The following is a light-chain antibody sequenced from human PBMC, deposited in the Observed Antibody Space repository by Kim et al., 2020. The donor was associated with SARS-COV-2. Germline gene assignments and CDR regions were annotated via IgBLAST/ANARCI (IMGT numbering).Light chain of an antibody. Sequence: SYELTQPPSVSVSPGQTASITCSGDKLGDKYACWYQQKPGQSPVLVIYQVSKRPSGIPERFSGSNSGNTATLTISGTQAMDEADYYCQAWASSVVFGGG. CDR3: QAWASSVV. CDR2: QVS. CDR1: KLGDKY. J-gene: IGLJ2*01. V-gene: IGLV3-1*01.